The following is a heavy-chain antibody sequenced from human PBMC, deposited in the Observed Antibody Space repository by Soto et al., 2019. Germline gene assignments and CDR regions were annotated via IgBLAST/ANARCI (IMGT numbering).Heavy chain of an antibody. Sequence: QLQLQESGPGLVKPSETLSLTCTVSGGSISSYYWSWIRQPPGKGLEWIGYIYYSGSTNYNPSLKSRVTTSVDTSKNQCSLKLSSVTAADTAVYYCARLEGYWYFDIWGRGTLVTVSS. V-gene: IGHV4-59*08. J-gene: IGHJ2*01. CDR2: IYYSGST. CDR3: ARLEGYWYFDI. CDR1: GGSISSYY. D-gene: IGHD3-3*01.